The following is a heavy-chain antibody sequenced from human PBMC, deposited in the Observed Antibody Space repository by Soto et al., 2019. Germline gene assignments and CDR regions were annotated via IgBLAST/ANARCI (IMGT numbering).Heavy chain of an antibody. CDR3: ARVGGECSGGSCYPPYYYYYGMDV. CDR1: VGSISSSNW. Sequence: PSETLSLTCAVSVGSISSSNWWSWVRQPPGKGLEWIGEIYHSGSTNYNPSLKSRVTISVDKSKNQFSLKLSSVTAADTAVYYCARVGGECSGGSCYPPYYYYYGMDVWGQGTTVTVSS. CDR2: IYHSGST. V-gene: IGHV4-4*02. D-gene: IGHD2-15*01. J-gene: IGHJ6*02.